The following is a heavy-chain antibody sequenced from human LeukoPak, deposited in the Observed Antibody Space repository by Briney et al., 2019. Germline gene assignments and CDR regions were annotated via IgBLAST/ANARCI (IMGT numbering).Heavy chain of an antibody. V-gene: IGHV3-7*01. Sequence: PGGSLRLPCAPSGFTFTTYWMGWVRQSPVRGLEWVASIKQGGSERHYVDSVKGRFTISRDNAQNSLYLQMNSLRAEDTAVYYCARGSSGSYFQFIDYWGQGTLVTVSS. CDR2: IKQGGSER. CDR3: ARGSSGSYFQFIDY. J-gene: IGHJ4*02. D-gene: IGHD1-26*01. CDR1: GFTFTTYW.